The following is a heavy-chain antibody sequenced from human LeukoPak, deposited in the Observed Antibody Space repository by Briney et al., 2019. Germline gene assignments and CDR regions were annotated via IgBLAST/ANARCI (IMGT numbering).Heavy chain of an antibody. Sequence: GASVKVSCKASGSTFTSYYMHWVRQAPGQGLEWMGIINPSGGSTSYAQKFQGRVTMTRDTSTSTVYMELSSLRSEDTAVYYCARARWAGYSSGWYYFDYWGQGTLVTVSS. V-gene: IGHV1-46*01. D-gene: IGHD6-19*01. CDR2: INPSGGST. CDR1: GSTFTSYY. J-gene: IGHJ4*02. CDR3: ARARWAGYSSGWYYFDY.